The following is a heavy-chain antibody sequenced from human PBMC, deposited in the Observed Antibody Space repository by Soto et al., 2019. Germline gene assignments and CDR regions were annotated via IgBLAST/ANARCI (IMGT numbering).Heavy chain of an antibody. CDR3: ARVAYGDYADYGMDV. CDR1: GYTFTGYY. CDR2: INPNSGGT. J-gene: IGHJ6*02. Sequence: VKVSCKASGYTFTGYYMHWVRQAPGQGLEWMGWINPNSGGTNYAQKFQGWVTMTRDTSISTAYMELSRLRSDDTAVYYCARVAYGDYADYGMDVWGQGTTVTVSS. V-gene: IGHV1-2*04. D-gene: IGHD4-17*01.